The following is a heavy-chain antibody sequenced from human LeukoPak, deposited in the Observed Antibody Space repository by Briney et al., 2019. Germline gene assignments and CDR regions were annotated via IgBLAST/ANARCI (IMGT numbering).Heavy chain of an antibody. J-gene: IGHJ1*01. D-gene: IGHD6-19*01. V-gene: IGHV3-23*01. Sequence: GGSLRLSCAASGFTFSNAWMSWVRQAPGKGLEWVSAISGSGGSTYYADSVKGRFTISRDNSKNTLYLQMNSLRAEDTAVYYCAKDDSSSRIAVAGTLFQHWGQGTLVTVSS. CDR1: GFTFSNAW. CDR3: AKDDSSSRIAVAGTLFQH. CDR2: ISGSGGST.